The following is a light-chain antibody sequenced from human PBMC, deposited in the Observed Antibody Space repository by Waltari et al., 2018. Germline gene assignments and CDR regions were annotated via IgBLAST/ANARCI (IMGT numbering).Light chain of an antibody. J-gene: IGLJ1*01. CDR1: SSDVGGYNY. CDR2: DVS. Sequence: QSALTQPASVSGSPGQSIPIPCPGTSSDVGGYNYVSWYQQHPGKAPKLMIYDVSNRPAGVSNRFSGSKSGNTASLTISGLQAEDEADYYCSSYTSSNTLGFGTGTKVTVL. CDR3: SSYTSSNTLG. V-gene: IGLV2-14*03.